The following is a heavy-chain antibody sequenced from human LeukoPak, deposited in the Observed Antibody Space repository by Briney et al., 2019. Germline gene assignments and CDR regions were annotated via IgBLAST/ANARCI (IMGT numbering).Heavy chain of an antibody. J-gene: IGHJ4*02. V-gene: IGHV3-48*03. CDR3: AKNLGRQLGGFDY. D-gene: IGHD6-6*01. CDR1: GFTFSSYE. Sequence: AGGSLRLSCAASGFTFSSYEMNWVRQAPGKGLEWVSYISSGSTIYDADSVKGRFTISRDNAKNSLYLQMNSLRAEDTALYYCAKNLGRQLGGFDYWGQGTLVTVSS. CDR2: ISSGSTI.